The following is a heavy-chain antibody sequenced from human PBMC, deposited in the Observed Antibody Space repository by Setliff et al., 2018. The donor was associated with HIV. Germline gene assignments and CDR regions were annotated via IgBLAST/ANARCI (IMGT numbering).Heavy chain of an antibody. J-gene: IGHJ5*02. CDR2: ISQSGST. CDR1: GGSVSSSNW. Sequence: SETLSLTCAVSGGSVSSSNWWSWVRQPPGKGLEWIGEISQSGSTNYNPSLRSRVTISVDKSKNQFSLKLSSVTAADTAVYYCARGPARAVARPGWLDPWGQGTLVTVSS. D-gene: IGHD6-19*01. CDR3: ARGPARAVARPGWLDP. V-gene: IGHV4-4*02.